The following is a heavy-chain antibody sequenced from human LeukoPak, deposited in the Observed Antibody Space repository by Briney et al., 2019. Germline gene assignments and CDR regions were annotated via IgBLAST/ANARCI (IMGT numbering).Heavy chain of an antibody. Sequence: GRSLRLSCAASGFTFSSYGMHWVRQAPGKGPEWVAVIWYDGSNKYYADSVKGRFTISRDNSKNTLYLQMNSLRAEDTAVYYCARVRYSNYAQYYFDYWGQGTLVTVSS. J-gene: IGHJ4*02. CDR1: GFTFSSYG. CDR3: ARVRYSNYAQYYFDY. V-gene: IGHV3-33*01. CDR2: IWYDGSNK. D-gene: IGHD4-11*01.